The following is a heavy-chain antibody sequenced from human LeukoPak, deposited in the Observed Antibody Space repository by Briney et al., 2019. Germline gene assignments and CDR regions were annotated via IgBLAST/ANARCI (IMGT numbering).Heavy chain of an antibody. CDR1: QFTFKNYW. Sequence: GGSLRLSCVASQFTFKNYWMHWVRQAPGRGLEWLSYISPDGRTTTYADSVRGRFTISRDNAKNTLYLQMNSLRGEDTAVYFCATAWSYWGQGTLVTVSS. CDR2: ISPDGRTT. D-gene: IGHD2-21*02. V-gene: IGHV3-74*03. CDR3: ATAWSY. J-gene: IGHJ4*02.